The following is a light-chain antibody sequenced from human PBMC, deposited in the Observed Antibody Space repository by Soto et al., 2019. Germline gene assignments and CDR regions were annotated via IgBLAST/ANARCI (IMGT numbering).Light chain of an antibody. V-gene: IGKV3-15*01. J-gene: IGKJ4*01. CDR1: QSISSD. CDR2: GAS. CDR3: QQYNDWPLS. Sequence: IVMTQSPATLSVSPGERATLSCRASQSISSDVAWYRQKPGQPPTLILYGASTRAIGIRARFSGSGSGTEFTLTINSLQSEDFGTYYCQQYNDWPLSFVGGTKVEIK.